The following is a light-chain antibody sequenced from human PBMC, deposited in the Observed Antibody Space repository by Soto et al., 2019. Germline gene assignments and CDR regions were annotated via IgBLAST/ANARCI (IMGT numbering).Light chain of an antibody. J-gene: IGKJ5*01. CDR2: DTS. CDR1: QSVSSY. V-gene: IGKV3-11*01. CDR3: HQRNK. Sequence: DIVFTQSPATLSLSLGESATLSCRASQSVSSYLAWYQQKPGQPPRLLIYDTSNRVTGIPARFSGSRSGTDFTLTISSPEPEDFAVYFCHQRNKFGQGTRLEIK.